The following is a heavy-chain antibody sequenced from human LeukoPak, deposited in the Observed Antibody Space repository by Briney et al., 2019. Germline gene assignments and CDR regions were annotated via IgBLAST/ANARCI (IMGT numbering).Heavy chain of an antibody. D-gene: IGHD2-15*01. CDR2: INHSGST. CDR1: GGSFSGYY. J-gene: IGHJ3*02. V-gene: IGHV4-34*01. CDR3: KVDCSGGSCYPWGAFDI. Sequence: SETLSLTCAVYGGSFSGYYWSWIRQPPGKGLEWIGEINHSGSTNYNPSLKSRVTISVDTSKNQFSLKLSSVTAADTAVYYCKVDCSGGSCYPWGAFDIWGQGTMVTVSS.